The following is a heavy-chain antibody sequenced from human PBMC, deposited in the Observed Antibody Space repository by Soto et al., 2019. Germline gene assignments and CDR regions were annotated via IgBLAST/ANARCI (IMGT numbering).Heavy chain of an antibody. J-gene: IGHJ6*02. V-gene: IGHV3-30-3*01. Sequence: QVQLVESGGGVVQPGRSLRLSCAASGFTFSSYAMHWVRQAPGKGLEWVAVISYDGSNKYYADSVKGRFTISRDNSKNTLYLQMNSLRAEDTAVYYCARDTYKTAMVARWDYYYGMDVWGQGTTVTVSS. D-gene: IGHD5-18*01. CDR1: GFTFSSYA. CDR2: ISYDGSNK. CDR3: ARDTYKTAMVARWDYYYGMDV.